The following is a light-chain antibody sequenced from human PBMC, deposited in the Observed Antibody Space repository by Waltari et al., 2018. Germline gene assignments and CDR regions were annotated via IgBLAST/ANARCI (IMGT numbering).Light chain of an antibody. CDR3: QQANSFPFT. CDR2: GAS. J-gene: IGKJ5*01. Sequence: DTQMTQSPSSVSASVGARVTMSFRTSQDVSNYLAWYQQKPGKAPKLLIYGASTLESGVPSRFSGSGSGTEFTLAISSLQPDDFATYYCQQANSFPFTFGQGTRLEI. CDR1: QDVSNY. V-gene: IGKV1D-12*01.